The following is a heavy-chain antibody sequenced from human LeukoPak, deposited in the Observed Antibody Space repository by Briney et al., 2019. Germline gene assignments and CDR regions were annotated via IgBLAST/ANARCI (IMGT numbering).Heavy chain of an antibody. CDR1: GFTFSSYG. Sequence: PGGSLRLSCAASGFTFSSYGMHWVRQAPGKGLEWVAVISYDGSNKYYADSVKGRFTISRDNSKNTLYLRMNSLRAEDTAVYYCAKGGSSSWSTFDYWGQGTLVTVSS. D-gene: IGHD6-13*01. CDR3: AKGGSSSWSTFDY. J-gene: IGHJ4*02. CDR2: ISYDGSNK. V-gene: IGHV3-30*18.